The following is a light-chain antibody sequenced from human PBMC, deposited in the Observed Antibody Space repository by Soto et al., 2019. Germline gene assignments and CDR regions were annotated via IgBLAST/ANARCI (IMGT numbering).Light chain of an antibody. CDR3: MQALQTPPYT. Sequence: DIVLTQSPLSLPVTPGEPASISCRSSQSLLHSNGYNYLSWYLQKPRQSPQLLIYLGSNRATEVPNRFSGSESGTDFTLKISRVEAEDVGTYYCMQALQTPPYTFGQGSKLEIK. CDR2: LGS. CDR1: QSLLHSNGYNY. J-gene: IGKJ2*01. V-gene: IGKV2-28*01.